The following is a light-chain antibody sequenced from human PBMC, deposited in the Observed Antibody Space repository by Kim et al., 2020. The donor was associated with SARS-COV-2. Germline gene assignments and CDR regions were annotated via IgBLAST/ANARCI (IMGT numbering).Light chain of an antibody. Sequence: QPVLTQSPSASASLGASVKLTCTLSSGHSSYAIAWHQQQPEKGPRYLMKLNSAGSHSKGDGIPDRFSGSSSGAERYLTISSLQSEDEADYYCQTWGTGSWVFGGGTKLTVL. CDR3: QTWGTGSWV. CDR1: SGHSSYA. CDR2: LNSAGSH. J-gene: IGLJ3*02. V-gene: IGLV4-69*01.